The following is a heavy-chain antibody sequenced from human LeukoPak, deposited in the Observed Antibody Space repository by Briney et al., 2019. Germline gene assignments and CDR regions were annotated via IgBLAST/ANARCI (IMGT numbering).Heavy chain of an antibody. Sequence: PGASLRLSCAASEFTFSSYAMSWVRQAPGKGLEWVSAISGSGGNTYYADSVKGRFTISRDSSKNTLYLQMNSLRAEDTAVYYCAKVGGLQSSRNWFDPWGQGTLVTVSS. CDR2: ISGSGGNT. D-gene: IGHD4-11*01. CDR3: AKVGGLQSSRNWFDP. CDR1: EFTFSSYA. J-gene: IGHJ5*02. V-gene: IGHV3-23*01.